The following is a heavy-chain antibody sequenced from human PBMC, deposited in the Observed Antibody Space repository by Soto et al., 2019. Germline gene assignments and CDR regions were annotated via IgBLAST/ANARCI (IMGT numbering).Heavy chain of an antibody. CDR1: GGSISSGGYY. D-gene: IGHD3-3*01. V-gene: IGHV4-31*03. J-gene: IGHJ4*02. CDR2: IYYSGRT. Sequence: QVQLQESGPGLVKPSQTLSLTCTVSGGSISSGGYYWSWVRQHPGKGLEGIGYIYYSGRTYYNPSLKSRVNVSVDTSKSQFSLKLSSVTAADTAVYYCARGTIFGVVITPLDYWGQGTLVTVSS. CDR3: ARGTIFGVVITPLDY.